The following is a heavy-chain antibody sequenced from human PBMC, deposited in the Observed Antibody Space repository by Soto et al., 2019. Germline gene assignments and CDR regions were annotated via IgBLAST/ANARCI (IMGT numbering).Heavy chain of an antibody. J-gene: IGHJ4*02. D-gene: IGHD2-15*01. CDR1: GYTFTSYA. V-gene: IGHV1-3*01. Sequence: QVQLVQSGAEVKKPGASVKVSCKASGYTFTSYAMHWVRQAPGQRLEWMGWINAGNGNTEYSQKFLGRVTITRDTSANTAYMELSSLRSEATAVYFCARGTCSGGGCYSFYFDYWGQGTLVTVSS. CDR2: INAGNGNT. CDR3: ARGTCSGGGCYSFYFDY.